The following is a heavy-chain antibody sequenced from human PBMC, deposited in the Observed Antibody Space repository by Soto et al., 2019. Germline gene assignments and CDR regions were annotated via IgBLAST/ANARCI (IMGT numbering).Heavy chain of an antibody. CDR1: GLTFGAYG. Sequence: PGGCLRLSCAASGLTFGAYGMHWVRKAPGKGLEWVSIIWYDGSNKYYADSVKGRFTISRDNSNNMLYLQMSSLRAEDTAVYHCARDLYYDRSGYWSLDYWGQGTPVTVSS. CDR2: IWYDGSNK. D-gene: IGHD3-22*01. J-gene: IGHJ4*02. CDR3: ARDLYYDRSGYWSLDY. V-gene: IGHV3-33*01.